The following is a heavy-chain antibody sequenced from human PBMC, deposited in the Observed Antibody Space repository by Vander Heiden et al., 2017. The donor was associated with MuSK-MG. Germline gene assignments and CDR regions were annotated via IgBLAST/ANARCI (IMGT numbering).Heavy chain of an antibody. CDR1: GLTFSGAY. CDR2: IKTKADGGTI. J-gene: IGHJ3*01. D-gene: IGHD3-16*01. Sequence: DVQLVESGGGLVKSGGSLRLSCAASGLTFSGAYLSWFRQASGKGLGWVGRIKTKADGGTIEYAAPVKGRFTISRDDSKNTLYLQMNSLKTEDTAIYYCTTVLRESVWGSSHAFDFWGQGTMVTVSS. V-gene: IGHV3-15*01. CDR3: TTVLRESVWGSSHAFDF.